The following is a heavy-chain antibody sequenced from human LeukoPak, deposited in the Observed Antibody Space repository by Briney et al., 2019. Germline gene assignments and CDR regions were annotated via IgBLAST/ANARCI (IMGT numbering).Heavy chain of an antibody. J-gene: IGHJ4*02. CDR1: GFTFSNAW. Sequence: GSLSLSCAASGFTFSNAWMSWVRQAPGKGLEWVGRIKSKTDGGTTDYAAPVKGRFTISRDDSKNTLYLQMNSLKTEDTAVYYCTTEFKILYAFHWGQGTLVTVSS. V-gene: IGHV3-15*01. CDR2: IKSKTDGGTT. CDR3: TTEFKILYAFH. D-gene: IGHD2-8*01.